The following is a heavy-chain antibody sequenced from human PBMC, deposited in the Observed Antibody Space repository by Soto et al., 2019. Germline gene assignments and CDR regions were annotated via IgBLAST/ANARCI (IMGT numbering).Heavy chain of an antibody. CDR3: ASDSGYTNWNFDL. V-gene: IGHV4-30-2*02. J-gene: IGHJ2*01. Sequence: SETLSLTCAVSGGSISSGGYSWSWIRQPPGKGLEWIGYIYHSGSTYYNPSLKSRVTMSIDTSNNQFSLKLNSVTAADTAVYYCASDSGYTNWNFDLWGRGTLVTVSS. CDR1: GGSISSGGYS. CDR2: IYHSGST. D-gene: IGHD3-22*01.